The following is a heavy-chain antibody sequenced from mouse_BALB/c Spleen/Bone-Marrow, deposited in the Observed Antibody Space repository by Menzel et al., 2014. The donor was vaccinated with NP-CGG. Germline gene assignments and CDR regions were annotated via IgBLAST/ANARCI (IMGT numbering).Heavy chain of an antibody. J-gene: IGHJ2*01. D-gene: IGHD4-1*01. Sequence: VQLQQSGPELVKPGASVKMSCKASGYTFTSYLIHWVKQKPGQGLEWIGYITPYNDDTKYNEKFKGKATLTSDKSSSTAYMELNSLTSEDSAVYYCARWGGTPYFDYWGQGTTLTVSS. CDR2: ITPYNDDT. CDR1: GYTFTSYL. CDR3: ARWGGTPYFDY. V-gene: IGHV1-14*01.